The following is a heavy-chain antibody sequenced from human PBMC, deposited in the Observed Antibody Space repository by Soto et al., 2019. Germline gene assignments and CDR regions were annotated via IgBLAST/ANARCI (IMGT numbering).Heavy chain of an antibody. Sequence: EVQLFESGGGLVQPGVSLRLSCAVSGLTFSSYAMRWVRQGRGKGLEWVSTISGSGGSTYYADSVKGRFTISRDNSMEALCPHMNNLRADDTAVYYCAKGTVGSTLQPYYFDFWGQGTLVTVSS. J-gene: IGHJ4*02. CDR3: AKGTVGSTLQPYYFDF. D-gene: IGHD6-13*01. V-gene: IGHV3-23*01. CDR2: ISGSGGST. CDR1: GLTFSSYA.